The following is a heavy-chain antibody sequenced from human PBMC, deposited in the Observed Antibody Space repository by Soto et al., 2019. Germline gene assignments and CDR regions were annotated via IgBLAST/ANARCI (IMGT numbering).Heavy chain of an antibody. J-gene: IGHJ5*02. V-gene: IGHV4-30-2*01. CDR2: IYHSGST. CDR3: ARGSAISSWYWFDP. Sequence: PSETLSLTCAVSGGSISSGGYSWSWIRQPPGKGLEWIGYIYHSGSTYYNPSLKSRVTISVDRSKNQFSLKLSSVTAADTAVYYCARGSAISSWYWFDPWGQGTLVTVSS. CDR1: GGSISSGGYS. D-gene: IGHD6-13*01.